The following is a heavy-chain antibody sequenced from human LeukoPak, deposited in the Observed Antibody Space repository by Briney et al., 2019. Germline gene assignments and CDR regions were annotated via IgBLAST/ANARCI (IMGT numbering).Heavy chain of an antibody. D-gene: IGHD3-22*01. CDR3: AGTNYYDSSDAFDI. V-gene: IGHV4-31*03. J-gene: IGHJ3*02. CDR2: IYYSGST. Sequence: KTSQTLSLTCTVSGGSISGGGYYWSWIRQHPGKGLEWIGYIYYSGSTYYNPSLKSRVTISVDTSKNQFSLKLSSVTAADTAVYYCAGTNYYDSSDAFDIWGQGTMVTVSS. CDR1: GGSISGGGYY.